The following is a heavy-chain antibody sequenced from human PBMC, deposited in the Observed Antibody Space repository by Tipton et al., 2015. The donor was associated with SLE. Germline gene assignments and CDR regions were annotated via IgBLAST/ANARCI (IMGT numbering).Heavy chain of an antibody. D-gene: IGHD2-21*02. J-gene: IGHJ4*02. CDR3: AKHLTTIPIVY. Sequence: TLSLTCTISGASISSISYYWGWIRQPPGKGLEWIGSVHYSGDTYYNPSLGSRVALSVDTSKNQFSLSLSSVTAADTAVYYCAKHLTTIPIVYWGQGILVTVSS. CDR1: GASISSISYY. CDR2: VHYSGDT. V-gene: IGHV4-39*01.